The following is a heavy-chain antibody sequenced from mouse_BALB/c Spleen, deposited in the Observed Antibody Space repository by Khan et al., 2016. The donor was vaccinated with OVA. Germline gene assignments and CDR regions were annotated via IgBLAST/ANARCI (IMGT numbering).Heavy chain of an antibody. V-gene: IGHV3-2*02. J-gene: IGHJ3*01. CDR2: ISYIGST. Sequence: EVQLQESGPGLVKPSQSLSLTCTVTGYSITSDYAWNWIRQFPGNKLEWMGYISYIGSTSYNPSLKSRISITRDTSKNQFFLQLNSVTTEDTATXYCARLAPGFAYWGQGTLVTVSA. CDR3: ARLAPGFAY. CDR1: GYSITSDYA.